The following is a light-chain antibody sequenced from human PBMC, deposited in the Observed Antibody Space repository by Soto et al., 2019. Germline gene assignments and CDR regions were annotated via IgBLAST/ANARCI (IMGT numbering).Light chain of an antibody. J-gene: IGKJ3*01. Sequence: DIVMTQSPLSLPVTPGEPASISCTSSQSLLSIDGYNYLDWYLQKPGQPPQLLIYSASNRASGVPDRFSGSGSGTDFTLKISRVEAEDVGVYFCIQARQTPFTCGPGTKVDIK. CDR3: IQARQTPFT. CDR1: QSLLSIDGYNY. CDR2: SAS. V-gene: IGKV2-28*01.